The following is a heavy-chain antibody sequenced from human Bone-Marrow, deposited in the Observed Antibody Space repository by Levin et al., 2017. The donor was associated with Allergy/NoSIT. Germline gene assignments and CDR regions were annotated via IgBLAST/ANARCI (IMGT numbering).Heavy chain of an antibody. CDR2: INPSGGST. J-gene: IGHJ4*02. CDR3: ARAYNYGFGY. V-gene: IGHV1-46*01. CDR1: GYTFTSYY. Sequence: GESLKISCKASGYTFTSYYMHWVRQAPGQGLEWMGTINPSGGSTSYAQKFQGRVTMTRDTSTSTVYMELSSLRSEDTAVYYCARAYNYGFGYWGQGALVTVSS. D-gene: IGHD5-18*01.